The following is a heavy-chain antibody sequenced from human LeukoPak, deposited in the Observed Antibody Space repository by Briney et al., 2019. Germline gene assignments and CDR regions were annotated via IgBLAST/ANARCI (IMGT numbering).Heavy chain of an antibody. CDR3: AREASSGWHIDY. CDR2: IYHSGST. CDR1: GGSISSGGYS. Sequence: SETLSLTCAVSGGSISSGGYSWSWIRQPPGKGLEWIGYIYHSGSTYYNPSLKSRVTISVDRSKNQFSLKLSSVTAADTAVYYCAREASSGWHIDYWGQGTLVTVSS. D-gene: IGHD6-19*01. J-gene: IGHJ4*02. V-gene: IGHV4-30-2*01.